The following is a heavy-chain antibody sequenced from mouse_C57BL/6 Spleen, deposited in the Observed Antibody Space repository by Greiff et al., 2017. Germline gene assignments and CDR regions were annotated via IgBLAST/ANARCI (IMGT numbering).Heavy chain of an antibody. V-gene: IGHV2-5*01. CDR3: AKPYYSNYEDAMDY. Sequence: VMLVESGPGLVQPSQSLSITCTVSGFSLTSYGVHWVRQSPGKGLEWLGVIWRGGSTDYNAAFMSRLSITKDNSKSQVFFKMNSLQADDTAIYYCAKPYYSNYEDAMDYWGQGTSVTVSS. J-gene: IGHJ4*01. CDR2: IWRGGST. CDR1: GFSLTSYG. D-gene: IGHD2-5*01.